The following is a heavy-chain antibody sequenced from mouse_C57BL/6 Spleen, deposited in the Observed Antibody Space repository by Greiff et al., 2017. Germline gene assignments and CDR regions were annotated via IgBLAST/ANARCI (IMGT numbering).Heavy chain of an antibody. CDR3: ASRPYGNYEFDY. V-gene: IGHV3-6*01. CDR2: ISYDGSN. CDR1: GYSITSGYY. Sequence: EVKLMESGPGLVKPSQSLSLTCSVTGYSITSGYYWNWIRQFPGNKLEWMGYISYDGSNNYNPSLKNRISITRDTSKNQFFLKLNSVTTEDTATYYCASRPYGNYEFDYWGQGTTLTVSS. J-gene: IGHJ2*01. D-gene: IGHD2-1*01.